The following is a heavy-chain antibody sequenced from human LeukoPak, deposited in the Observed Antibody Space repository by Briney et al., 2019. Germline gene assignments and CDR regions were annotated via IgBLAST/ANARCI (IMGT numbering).Heavy chain of an antibody. J-gene: IGHJ4*02. V-gene: IGHV4-30-4*08. CDR2: IYYSGST. CDR3: ARLFGVMRDFDY. Sequence: SSQTLSLTCTVSGGSISSGNYYSSWIRQPPGRGLEWIGYIYYSGSTYYNPSLKSRVTISADTSENQLSLKVSSVTAADTAVYYCARLFGVMRDFDYWGQGTLVTVSS. CDR1: GGSISSGNYY. D-gene: IGHD3-3*01.